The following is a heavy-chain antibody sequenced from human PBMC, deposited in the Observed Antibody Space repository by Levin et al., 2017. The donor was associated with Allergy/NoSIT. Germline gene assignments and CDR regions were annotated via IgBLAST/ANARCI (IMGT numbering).Heavy chain of an antibody. D-gene: IGHD3-16*01. V-gene: IGHV1-2*02. CDR1: GYTFTDYY. CDR3: ARPWLFGPYYYGMDV. Sequence: ASVKVSCKASGYTFTDYYMHWVRQAPGQGLEWMGWINPNSGGTNSAQKFQGRVTMTRDTSIGTAYMELSRLRSDDTAVYYCARPWLFGPYYYGMDVWGQGTTVTVSS. J-gene: IGHJ6*02. CDR2: INPNSGGT.